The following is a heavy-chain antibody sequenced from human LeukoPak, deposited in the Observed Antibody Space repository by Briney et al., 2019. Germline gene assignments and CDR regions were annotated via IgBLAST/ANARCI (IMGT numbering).Heavy chain of an antibody. V-gene: IGHV4-59*01. Sequence: PSETLSLTCTVSGGSISSYYWSWIRQPPGKGLEWIGYIYYSGSTNYNPSLKSRVTISVDTSKNQFSLKLSSVTAADTAVYYCARAELAYYYDSSGYSAGAFDIWGQGTMDTVSS. J-gene: IGHJ3*02. CDR3: ARAELAYYYDSSGYSAGAFDI. D-gene: IGHD3-22*01. CDR1: GGSISSYY. CDR2: IYYSGST.